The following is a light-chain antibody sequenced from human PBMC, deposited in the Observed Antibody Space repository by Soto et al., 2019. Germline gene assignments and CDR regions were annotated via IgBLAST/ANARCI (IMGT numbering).Light chain of an antibody. CDR1: QSLVFTDGNTY. Sequence: DVVMTQSPLSLPVTLGQPASMSCRSSQSLVFTDGNTYLSWFQQRPGQSPRHLIYQVSRRDSGVPDRFSGSGSGADFTLRISRVEAEDLGVYYCMQAAHWPWTFGQGTKVEIK. CDR3: MQAAHWPWT. V-gene: IGKV2-30*01. CDR2: QVS. J-gene: IGKJ1*01.